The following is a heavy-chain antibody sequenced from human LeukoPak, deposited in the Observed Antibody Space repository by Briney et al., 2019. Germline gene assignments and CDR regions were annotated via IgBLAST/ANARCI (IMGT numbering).Heavy chain of an antibody. Sequence: GGSLRLSCAASGFTFSSYGMPWVRQAPGKGLEWVAVIWYDGSNKYYADSVKGRFTISRDNSKNTLYLQMNSLRAEDTAVYYCARDYSLAGVGATEASADFDYWGQGTLVTVSS. V-gene: IGHV3-33*01. D-gene: IGHD1-26*01. CDR3: ARDYSLAGVGATEASADFDY. J-gene: IGHJ4*02. CDR1: GFTFSSYG. CDR2: IWYDGSNK.